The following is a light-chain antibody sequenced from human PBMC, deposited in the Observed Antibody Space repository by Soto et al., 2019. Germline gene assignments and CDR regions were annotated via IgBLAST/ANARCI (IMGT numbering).Light chain of an antibody. CDR3: SSYAGTNNVI. CDR2: GHS. J-gene: IGLJ2*01. CDR1: NSDIGAGYD. V-gene: IGLV1-40*01. Sequence: QSVLTQPPSVSGAPGQRVNIACTGSNSDIGAGYDVHWYRQSPGTAPKLLLSGHSHRPSGVPARFSGSKSGNTASLTVSGLQGDDEADYYCSSYAGTNNVIFGGGTKLTVL.